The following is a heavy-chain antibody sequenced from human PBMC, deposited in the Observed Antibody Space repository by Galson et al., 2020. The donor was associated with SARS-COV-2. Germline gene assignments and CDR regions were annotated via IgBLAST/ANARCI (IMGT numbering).Heavy chain of an antibody. CDR1: GFTFTNYG. CDR3: VKAADFFWFGEACSMAG. D-gene: IGHD3-10*01. V-gene: IGHV3-30*02. Sequence: QLGESLKIPCAASGFTFTNYGMHWVRQAPGKGPEWVAVIPYEGSKKHYEDSLKGRFTITRDSSKNTVYLQMSSLSAADTAVYFCVKAADFFWFGEACSMAGWGQGTTVTVSS. CDR2: IPYEGSKK. J-gene: IGHJ6*02.